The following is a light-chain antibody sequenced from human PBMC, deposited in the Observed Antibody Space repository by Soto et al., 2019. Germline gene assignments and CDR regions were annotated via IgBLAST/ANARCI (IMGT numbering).Light chain of an antibody. Sequence: QSVLTQSPSASGTPGQRVTISCSGSSYNIGSNPVHWYQQLPVSAPKLLIHNNHQRPAGVPDRFSASKSGTSSSLAIGGLQSEDEADYYCASWDDSRRGVVFGGGTKLTVL. V-gene: IGLV1-44*01. CDR1: SYNIGSNP. CDR2: NNH. CDR3: ASWDDSRRGVV. J-gene: IGLJ2*01.